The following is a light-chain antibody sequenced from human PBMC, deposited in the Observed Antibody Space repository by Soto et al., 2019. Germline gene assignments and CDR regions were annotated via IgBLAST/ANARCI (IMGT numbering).Light chain of an antibody. CDR3: SSYTSSSTLYV. CDR2: DVS. CDR1: SSDVGGYNY. J-gene: IGLJ1*01. Sequence: QSALTQTASVSGSPGQSITISCTGTSSDVGGYNYVSWYQQHPGKAPKLMIHDVSNRPSGVSNRFSGSKSGNTASLTISGLQAEDEADYYCSSYTSSSTLYVFGTGTKVTVL. V-gene: IGLV2-14*01.